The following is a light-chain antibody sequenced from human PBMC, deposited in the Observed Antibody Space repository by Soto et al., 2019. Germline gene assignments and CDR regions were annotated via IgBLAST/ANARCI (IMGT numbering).Light chain of an antibody. CDR3: QEYDTWPRT. CDR2: GAS. V-gene: IGKV3-20*01. Sequence: EIVLTQSPGTLSLYPGERATLSCRASQSLSNNYLAWYQQTSGQAPRLLIYGASRRATGIPDRFSGSGSGTDYTLPISRLEPEDVAVYYCQEYDTWPRTFGQGTKVDI. CDR1: QSLSNNY. J-gene: IGKJ1*01.